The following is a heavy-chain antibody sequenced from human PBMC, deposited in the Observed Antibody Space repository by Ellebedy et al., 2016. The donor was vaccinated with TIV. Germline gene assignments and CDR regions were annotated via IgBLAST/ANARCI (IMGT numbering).Heavy chain of an antibody. D-gene: IGHD5-18*01. J-gene: IGHJ4*02. Sequence: GESLKISCAASGFTFSSYAMHWVRQAPGKGLEYVSAISSNGGSTYYANSVKGRFTISRDNSKNTLYLQMGSLRAEEMAVYYCARPGGPGAYSYGYVSWGQGTLVTVSS. V-gene: IGHV3-64*01. CDR3: ARPGGPGAYSYGYVS. CDR2: ISSNGGST. CDR1: GFTFSSYA.